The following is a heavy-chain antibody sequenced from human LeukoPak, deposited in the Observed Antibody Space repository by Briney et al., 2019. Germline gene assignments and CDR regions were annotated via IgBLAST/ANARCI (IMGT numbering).Heavy chain of an antibody. Sequence: GGSLRLSCAASGFTFSDFDIHWVRQASGKGREWVGRIKTKTDSDATTYAASVKGRFTISRDDSKNTAYLQMNNLKTEDTAVYYCARRDCTSFTCYSLDYWGQGILVPVSS. J-gene: IGHJ4*02. CDR3: ARRDCTSFTCYSLDY. CDR1: GFTFSDFD. CDR2: IKTKTDSDAT. V-gene: IGHV3-73*01. D-gene: IGHD2-21*01.